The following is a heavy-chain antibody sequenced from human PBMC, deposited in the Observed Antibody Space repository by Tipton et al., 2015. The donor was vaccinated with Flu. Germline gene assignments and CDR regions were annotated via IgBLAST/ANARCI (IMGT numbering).Heavy chain of an antibody. V-gene: IGHV3-43D*04. CDR1: GFTFDDYA. CDR3: AKDKGPDYGGNSGYFDY. Sequence: SLRLSCAASGFTFDDYAMHWVRQAPGKGLEWVSLISWDGGSTYYADSVKGRFTISRDNSKNSLYLQMNSLRAEDTALYYCAKDKGPDYGGNSGYFDYWGQGTLVTVSS. D-gene: IGHD4-23*01. J-gene: IGHJ4*02. CDR2: ISWDGGST.